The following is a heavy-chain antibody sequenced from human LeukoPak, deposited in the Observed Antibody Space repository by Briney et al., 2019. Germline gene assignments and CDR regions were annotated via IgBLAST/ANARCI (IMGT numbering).Heavy chain of an antibody. V-gene: IGHV4-34*01. CDR1: GGSFSGYY. CDR2: INHSGST. Sequence: SETLSLTCAVYGGSFSGYYWNWIRQPPGKGLEWIGEINHSGSTNYNSSLKSRVTISVDTSKNQFSLKLSSVTAADTAVYYCARGCIAMVRGAPLWFDPWGQGTLVTVSS. CDR3: ARGCIAMVRGAPLWFDP. D-gene: IGHD3-10*01. J-gene: IGHJ5*02.